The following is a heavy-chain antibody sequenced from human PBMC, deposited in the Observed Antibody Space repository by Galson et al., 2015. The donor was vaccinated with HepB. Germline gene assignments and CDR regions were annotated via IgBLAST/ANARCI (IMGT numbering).Heavy chain of an antibody. Sequence: SLRLSCAASGFTFSDRYVDWVRQAPGKGLEWVGRIRNKANSYITEYAASVKGRFTISRDDSKNSLYLQMNSLKTEDTAVYYCTRVSLTIGARFFDFWGQGALVTVSS. CDR2: IRNKANSYIT. J-gene: IGHJ4*02. D-gene: IGHD6-6*01. CDR1: GFTFSDRY. V-gene: IGHV3-72*01. CDR3: TRVSLTIGARFFDF.